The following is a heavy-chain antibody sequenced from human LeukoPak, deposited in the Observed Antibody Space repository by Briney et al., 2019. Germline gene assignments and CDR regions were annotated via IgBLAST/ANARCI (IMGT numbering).Heavy chain of an antibody. CDR2: VYYSGST. V-gene: IGHV4-39*07. D-gene: IGHD6-13*01. CDR1: GGSISSSSYY. Sequence: KSSETLSLTCTVSGGSISSSSYYWGWIRQPPGKGLEWIGSVYYSGSTSYNPSLKSRVTISVDTSKNRFSLKLSSVTAADTAVYYCARDCGVAAASVSNWFDPWGQGTLVTVSS. J-gene: IGHJ5*02. CDR3: ARDCGVAAASVSNWFDP.